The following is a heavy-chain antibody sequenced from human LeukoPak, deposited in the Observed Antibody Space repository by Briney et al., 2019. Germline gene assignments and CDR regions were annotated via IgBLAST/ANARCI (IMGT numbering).Heavy chain of an antibody. V-gene: IGHV1-46*01. CDR2: INPSGGST. J-gene: IGHJ4*02. Sequence: ASVKVSCKASGYTFTSYYMHWVRQAPGQGLEWMGIINPSGGSTSYAQKFQGRVTMTRDTSTSTVYMELSSLRSEDTAVYYCARGDSPATIFGVVIPPGFDYWGQGTLVTVSS. CDR1: GYTFTSYY. CDR3: ARGDSPATIFGVVIPPGFDY. D-gene: IGHD3-3*01.